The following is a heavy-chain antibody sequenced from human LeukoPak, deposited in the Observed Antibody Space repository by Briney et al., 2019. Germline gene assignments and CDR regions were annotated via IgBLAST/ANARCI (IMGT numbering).Heavy chain of an antibody. J-gene: IGHJ4*02. Sequence: PGGSLRLSCAATGFTFSSYAMSWVRQAQGKGLEWVSAISGSGGSTYYADSVKGRFTISRDNSKNTLYLQMNSLRAEDTAVYYCAKMEGATFPLFDYWGQGTLVTVSS. D-gene: IGHD1-26*01. V-gene: IGHV3-23*01. CDR3: AKMEGATFPLFDY. CDR2: ISGSGGST. CDR1: GFTFSSYA.